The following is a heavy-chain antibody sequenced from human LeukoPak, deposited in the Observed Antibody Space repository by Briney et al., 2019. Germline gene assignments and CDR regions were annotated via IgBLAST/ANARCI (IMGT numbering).Heavy chain of an antibody. Sequence: PSETLSLTCTVSGGSISSYYWSWIRQPPGKGLEWIGYIYYSGSTNYNLSLKSRVTISVDTSKNQFSLKLSSATAADTAVYYCARRVRGQDEYYFDYWGQGTLVTVSS. V-gene: IGHV4-59*01. D-gene: IGHD1-1*01. J-gene: IGHJ4*02. CDR3: ARRVRGQDEYYFDY. CDR1: GGSISSYY. CDR2: IYYSGST.